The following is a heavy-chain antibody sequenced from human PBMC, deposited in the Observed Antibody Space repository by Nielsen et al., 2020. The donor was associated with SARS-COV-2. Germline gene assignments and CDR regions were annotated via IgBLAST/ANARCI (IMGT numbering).Heavy chain of an antibody. CDR1: GGSFRGFS. Sequence: SETLSLTCAVYGGSFRGFSWSWIRQSPGKGLEWIGEINESGSTKYNPSLKSRVTISIDTAKKQFSLNLSSVTAADTAVYYCARGGCSGDSCSYYHYYMDVWGKGTTVTVSS. CDR3: ARGGCSGDSCSYYHYYMDV. V-gene: IGHV4-34*01. D-gene: IGHD2-15*01. J-gene: IGHJ6*03. CDR2: INESGST.